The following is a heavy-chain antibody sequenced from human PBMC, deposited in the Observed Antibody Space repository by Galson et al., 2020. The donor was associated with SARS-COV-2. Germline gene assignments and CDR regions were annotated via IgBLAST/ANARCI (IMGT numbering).Heavy chain of an antibody. CDR2: ISYDGSNK. D-gene: IGHD5-12*01. CDR3: AKDIVATITCGDFDY. CDR1: GFTFSSYG. Sequence: GESLKISCAASGFTFSSYGMHWVRQAPGKGLEWVAVISYDGSNKYYADSVKGRFTISRDNSKNTLYLQMNSLRAEDTAVYYCAKDIVATITCGDFDYWGQGTLVTVSS. V-gene: IGHV3-30*18. J-gene: IGHJ4*02.